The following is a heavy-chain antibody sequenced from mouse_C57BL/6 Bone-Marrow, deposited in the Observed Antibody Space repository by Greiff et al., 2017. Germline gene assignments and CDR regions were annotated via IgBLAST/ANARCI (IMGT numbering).Heavy chain of an antibody. CDR2: ISYDGSN. CDR3: ARDHYGPAWFAY. CDR1: GYSITSGYY. Sequence: EVKVEESGPGLVKPSQSLSLTCSVTGYSITSGYYWNWIRQFPGNKLEWMGYISYDGSNNYNPSLKNRISITRDTSKNQFFLKLNSVTTEDTATYYCARDHYGPAWFAYWGQGTLVTVSA. V-gene: IGHV3-6*01. D-gene: IGHD1-1*01. J-gene: IGHJ3*01.